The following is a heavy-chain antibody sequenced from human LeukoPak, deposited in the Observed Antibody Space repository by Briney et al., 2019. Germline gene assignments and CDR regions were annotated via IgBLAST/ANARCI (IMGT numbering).Heavy chain of an antibody. V-gene: IGHV1-18*01. Sequence: ASVKVSCKASGYTFSNYGLSWVRQAPGQGLEWMGWISAYNGDTTFAQNVQDRLTLTTDTSTSTGYMELRSLRSDDTAIYFCARVQQRGDYNYLDPWGQGTLVTVSS. CDR1: GYTFSNYG. CDR3: ARVQQRGDYNYLDP. D-gene: IGHD5-24*01. J-gene: IGHJ5*02. CDR2: ISAYNGDT.